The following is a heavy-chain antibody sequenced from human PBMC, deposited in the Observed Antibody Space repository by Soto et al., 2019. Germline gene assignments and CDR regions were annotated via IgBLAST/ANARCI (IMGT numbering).Heavy chain of an antibody. V-gene: IGHV3-23*01. CDR3: AKRFAYSSGLDGFDI. D-gene: IGHD6-19*01. J-gene: IGHJ3*02. CDR1: GFIFSSYA. Sequence: EVQLLESGGGLVQSGGSLRLSCAASGFIFSSYAMTWVRQGPGKGLEWVSGISGNGGTTYYADSVKGRFIISRDNSKTTLFLQMNSLRAEDSATYYCAKRFAYSSGLDGFDIWGQGTMVTVSS. CDR2: ISGNGGTT.